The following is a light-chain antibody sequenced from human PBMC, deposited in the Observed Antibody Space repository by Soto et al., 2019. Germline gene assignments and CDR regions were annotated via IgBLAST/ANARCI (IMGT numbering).Light chain of an antibody. V-gene: IGKV3-20*01. Sequence: IVLTQSPGTLSLSPGDRATLSCKATQSVSSSYLAWYQQKPGQAPRLIIYGASIRATGIPDRFSGSGSGTDFTLTISRLEPEDFAVYYCQQYGSSPLTFGGGTKVDIK. J-gene: IGKJ4*01. CDR3: QQYGSSPLT. CDR1: QSVSSSY. CDR2: GAS.